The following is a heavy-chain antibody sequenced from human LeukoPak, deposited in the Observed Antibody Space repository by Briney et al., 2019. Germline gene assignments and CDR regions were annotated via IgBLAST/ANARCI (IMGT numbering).Heavy chain of an antibody. Sequence: ASVTVTCKGSGYIHTNFEINWVDQAAGQGLQGPVSLLPNSGETVNVQKFQGRVTMTPDISTSTAYMELTGLRSDDTAVYFCARGYCSGGGCYTAEYRPHWSRGTLVTVSS. CDR1: GYIHTNFE. V-gene: IGHV1-8*02. CDR2: LLPNSGET. CDR3: ARGYCSGGGCYTAEYRPH. D-gene: IGHD2-15*01. J-gene: IGHJ1*01.